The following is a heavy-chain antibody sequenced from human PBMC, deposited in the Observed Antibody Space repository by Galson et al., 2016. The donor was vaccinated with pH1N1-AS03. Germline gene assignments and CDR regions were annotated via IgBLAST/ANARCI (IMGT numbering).Heavy chain of an antibody. CDR1: GFTLSSYW. J-gene: IGHJ4*02. CDR3: GSSDYGDPIEF. D-gene: IGHD4-17*01. CDR2: IISDGRST. Sequence: SLRLSCAASGFTLSSYWMHWVRQAPGKGLVWVSRIISDGRSTSYADSVKGRFTVSRDNARNLLYLEMNSLRVEDTAIYYCGSSDYGDPIEFWGQGALVTVSS. V-gene: IGHV3-74*01.